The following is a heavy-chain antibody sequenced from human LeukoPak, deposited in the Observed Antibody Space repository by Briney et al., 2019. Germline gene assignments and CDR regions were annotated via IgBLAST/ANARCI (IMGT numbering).Heavy chain of an antibody. V-gene: IGHV1-18*01. J-gene: IGHJ4*02. D-gene: IGHD3-16*02. CDR3: ARDADYDYVWGSYRGNEFDY. CDR2: ISAYDGNT. CDR1: GYTFTSYG. Sequence: ASVKVSCKASGYTFTSYGISWVRQAPGRGLEWMGWISAYDGNTNYAQKLQGRVTMTTDTSTSTAYMELRSLRSDDTAVYYCARDADYDYVWGSYRGNEFDYWGQGTLVTVSS.